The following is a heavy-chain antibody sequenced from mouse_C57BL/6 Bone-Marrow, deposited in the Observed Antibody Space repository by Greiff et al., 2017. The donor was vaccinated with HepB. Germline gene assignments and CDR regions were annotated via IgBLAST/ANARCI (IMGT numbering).Heavy chain of an antibody. CDR3: ATAQARAWFAY. Sequence: VQLQQSGPELVKPGASVKISCKASGYAFSSSWMNWVKQRPGKGLEWIGRIYPGDGDTNYNGKFKGKATLTAGKSSSTAYMQLSSLTSEDSAVYFCATAQARAWFAYWGQGTLVTVSA. CDR2: IYPGDGDT. V-gene: IGHV1-82*01. J-gene: IGHJ3*01. D-gene: IGHD3-2*02. CDR1: GYAFSSSW.